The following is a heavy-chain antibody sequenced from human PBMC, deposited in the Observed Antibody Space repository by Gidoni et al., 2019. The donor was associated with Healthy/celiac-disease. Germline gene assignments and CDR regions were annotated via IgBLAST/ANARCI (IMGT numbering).Heavy chain of an antibody. CDR3: ARVHDYGDYEDY. Sequence: EVQLVESGGGLIQHGGSLRLSCAASGFTFSSNYMSWVRQVPGKGLEWVSVIYSGGSTYYADSVKGRFTISRDNSKNTLYLQMNSLRAEDTAVYYCARVHDYGDYEDYWGQGTLVTVSS. D-gene: IGHD4-17*01. J-gene: IGHJ4*02. CDR2: IYSGGST. V-gene: IGHV3-53*01. CDR1: GFTFSSNY.